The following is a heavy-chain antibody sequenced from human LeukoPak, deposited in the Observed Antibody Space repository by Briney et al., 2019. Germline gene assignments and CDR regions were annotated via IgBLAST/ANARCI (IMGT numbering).Heavy chain of an antibody. CDR2: INPSGGST. D-gene: IGHD2-2*01. CDR3: ARDDLVAGNDY. V-gene: IGHV1-46*01. Sequence: GASVKVSCKASGYTFTSYYMHRVRQAPGQGLEWMGIINPSGGSTSYAQKFQGRVTMTRDMSTSTIYMELSSLRSEDTAVYYCARDDLVAGNDYWGQGTLVTVSS. J-gene: IGHJ4*02. CDR1: GYTFTSYY.